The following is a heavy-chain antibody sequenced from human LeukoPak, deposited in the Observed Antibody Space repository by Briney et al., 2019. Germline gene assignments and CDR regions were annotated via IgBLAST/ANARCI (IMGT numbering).Heavy chain of an antibody. D-gene: IGHD1-26*01. J-gene: IGHJ1*01. CDR3: ARGGSYYAEYFQH. CDR2: IYHSGST. CDR1: GGSISSGGYY. V-gene: IGHV4-30-2*01. Sequence: SQTLSLTCTVSGGSISSGGYYWSWIRQPPGKGLEWIGYIYHSGSTYYNPSLKSRVTISVDRSKNQFSLKLSSVTAADTAVYYCARGGSYYAEYFQHWGQGTLVTVSS.